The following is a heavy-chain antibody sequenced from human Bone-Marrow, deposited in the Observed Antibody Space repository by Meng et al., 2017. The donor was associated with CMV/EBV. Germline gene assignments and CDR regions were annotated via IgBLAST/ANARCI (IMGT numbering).Heavy chain of an antibody. D-gene: IGHD7-27*01. J-gene: IGHJ5*02. CDR2: IYYSGST. CDR3: AREGLYHAGGFDP. V-gene: IGHV4-31*03. Sequence: CTVSGGSISSGGYYWSWIRQHPGKGLEWIGYIYYSGSTYYNPSLKSRVTISVDTSKNQFSLKLSSVTAADTAVYYCAREGLYHAGGFDPWGQGTLVTVSS. CDR1: GGSISSGGYY.